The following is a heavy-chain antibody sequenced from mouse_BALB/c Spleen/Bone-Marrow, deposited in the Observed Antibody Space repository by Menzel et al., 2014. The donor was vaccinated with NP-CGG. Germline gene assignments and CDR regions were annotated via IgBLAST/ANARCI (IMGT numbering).Heavy chain of an antibody. V-gene: IGHV2-9*02. CDR3: AGEGRGYYGSSGAAMDY. D-gene: IGHD1-1*01. Sequence: VKVVESGPGLVAPSQSLSISCTVSGFSLTSYGVHWVRQPPGQGLEWLGAIWAGGSTNYNSALMSRLTISKDNSKSQVFLKMNSLQTDDTAMYYCAGEGRGYYGSSGAAMDYWGQGTKVTVSS. J-gene: IGHJ4*01. CDR1: GFSLTSYG. CDR2: IWAGGST.